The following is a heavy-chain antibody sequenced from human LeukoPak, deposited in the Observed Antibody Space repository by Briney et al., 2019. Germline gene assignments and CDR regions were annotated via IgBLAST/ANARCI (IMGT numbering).Heavy chain of an antibody. D-gene: IGHD1-26*01. Sequence: ASVRVSCKTSGYTFSNFGINWVRQAPGQGLEWMGWISGNNDNPNYGQKFQGRVTMTTDTSTSTAYMELRSLRSGDTAVYYCARVVGATTQNCFDYWGQGTLVTVSS. CDR1: GYTFSNFG. J-gene: IGHJ4*02. V-gene: IGHV1-18*01. CDR3: ARVVGATTQNCFDY. CDR2: ISGNNDNP.